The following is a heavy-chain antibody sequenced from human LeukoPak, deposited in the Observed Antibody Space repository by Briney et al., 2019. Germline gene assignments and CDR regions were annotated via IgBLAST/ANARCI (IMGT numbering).Heavy chain of an antibody. CDR2: VSYDGGTK. V-gene: IGHV3-30*18. CDR1: GFTFSNYG. D-gene: IGHD6-25*01. J-gene: IGHJ1*01. Sequence: PGRSLRLSCAASGFTFSNYGMQWVRQAPGKGLEWVAVVSYDGGTKVYADSVKGRFTISRDNSKNTLDLQMSSLRVEDTAVYYCAKEPTSFSSGWYVQHWGQGTLVTVSS. CDR3: AKEPTSFSSGWYVQH.